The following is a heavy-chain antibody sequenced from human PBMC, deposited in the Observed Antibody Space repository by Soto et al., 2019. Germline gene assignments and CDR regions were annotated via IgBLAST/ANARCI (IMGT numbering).Heavy chain of an antibody. Sequence: GGSLRLSCAASGFTFSSYAMSWVRQAPGKGLEWVSAISGSGASTYYADSVKGRFTISRDNSKNTLYLQMNSLRAEDTAVYYCARDRSYYDSSGSYSPPYWGQGTLVTAPQ. V-gene: IGHV3-23*01. CDR3: ARDRSYYDSSGSYSPPY. CDR2: ISGSGAST. D-gene: IGHD3-22*01. J-gene: IGHJ4*02. CDR1: GFTFSSYA.